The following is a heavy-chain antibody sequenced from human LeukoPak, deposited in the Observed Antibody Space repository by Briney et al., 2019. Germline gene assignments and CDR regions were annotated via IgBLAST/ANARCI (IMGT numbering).Heavy chain of an antibody. V-gene: IGHV1-24*01. J-gene: IGHJ3*02. CDR2: FDHEDGET. CDR3: ARLSVATIGLVVVAATAFDI. D-gene: IGHD2-15*01. Sequence: GASVKVSCKVSGYTLTELAMHWVRQAPGKGLEWMGGFDHEDGETVYAQKFQGRVTMSEDTSTDTAFMELSSLRSDDTAVYYCARLSVATIGLVVVAATAFDIWGQGTMVTVSS. CDR1: GYTLTELA.